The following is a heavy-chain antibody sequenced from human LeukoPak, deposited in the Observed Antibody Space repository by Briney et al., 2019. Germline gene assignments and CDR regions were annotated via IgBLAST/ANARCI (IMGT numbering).Heavy chain of an antibody. CDR1: GGFIGSSSSH. D-gene: IGHD2-15*01. Sequence: SETLSLTCTVSGGFIGSSSSHWGWIRQPPGKGLEWIGKMQYSGISYYNPSLRSRVTISGDTSKNQVSLKLSSVTAADTAVYYCARRLDSSRFDPWGQGTLVTVSS. CDR3: ARRLDSSRFDP. V-gene: IGHV4-39*07. CDR2: MQYSGIS. J-gene: IGHJ5*02.